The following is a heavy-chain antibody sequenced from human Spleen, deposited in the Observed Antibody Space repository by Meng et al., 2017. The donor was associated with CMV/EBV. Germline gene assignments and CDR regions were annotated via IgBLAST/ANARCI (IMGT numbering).Heavy chain of an antibody. D-gene: IGHD3-22*01. J-gene: IGHJ5*02. CDR3: ACGSNYYDSSGTFDP. CDR1: GGSISSSDYH. V-gene: IGHV4-30-4*08. CDR2: IYYSGCT. Sequence: QGQPLAPGPGLVNPSHTLSLPFPVSGGSISSSDYHWSWMRQPPAKGLEWIGYIYYSGCTYNNPSLKSRITTTVDTSKNQFSLKLSSVTASDTAVYFCACGSNYYDSSGTFDPWGQGTLVTVSS.